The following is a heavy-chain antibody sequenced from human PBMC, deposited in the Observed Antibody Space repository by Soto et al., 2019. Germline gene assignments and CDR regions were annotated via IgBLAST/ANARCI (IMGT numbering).Heavy chain of an antibody. D-gene: IGHD3-3*01. CDR1: GFTFTSSA. CDR2: IVVGSGNT. J-gene: IGHJ6*02. V-gene: IGHV1-58*01. Sequence: AVKVSCKASGFTFTSSAVQWVRQARGQRLEWIGWIVVGSGNTNYAQKFQERVTITRDMSTSTAYMELSSLRSEDTAVYYCAADLGGLRFLEWLLHHYYYYGMDVWGQGTTVTVSS. CDR3: AADLGGLRFLEWLLHHYYYYGMDV.